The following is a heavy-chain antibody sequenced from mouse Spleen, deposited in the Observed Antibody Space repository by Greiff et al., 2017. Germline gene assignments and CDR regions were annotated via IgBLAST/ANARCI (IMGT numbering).Heavy chain of an antibody. D-gene: IGHD2-4*01. CDR3: ARSLSTMITYYYAMDY. Sequence: QVQLKQSGPELVKPGASVKISCKASGYAFSSSWMNWVKQRPGKGLEWIGRIYPGDGDTNYNGKFKGKATLTADKSSSTAYMQLSSLTSEDSAVYFCARSLSTMITYYYAMDYWGQGTSVTVSS. J-gene: IGHJ4*01. CDR1: GYAFSSSW. V-gene: IGHV1-82*01. CDR2: IYPGDGDT.